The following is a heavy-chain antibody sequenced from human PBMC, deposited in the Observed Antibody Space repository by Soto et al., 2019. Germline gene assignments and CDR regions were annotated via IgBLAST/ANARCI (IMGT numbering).Heavy chain of an antibody. D-gene: IGHD4-17*01. CDR1: GFTLRSNA. CDR3: AKDLDYGDYVGAFDI. J-gene: IGHJ3*02. Sequence: QVQLVESGGGVFRPGRSLRPSFAASGFTLRSNAMPGVGQAPGKGREWVAVISYDGSNKYYADSVKGRFTIARDNSKNTLYLQMNSLRAEDTAVYYCAKDLDYGDYVGAFDIWGQGTMVTVSS. CDR2: ISYDGSNK. V-gene: IGHV3-30*18.